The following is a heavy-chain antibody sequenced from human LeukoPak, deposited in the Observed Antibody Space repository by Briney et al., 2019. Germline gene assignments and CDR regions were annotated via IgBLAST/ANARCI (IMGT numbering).Heavy chain of an antibody. CDR2: IYYSGST. Sequence: PSETLSLTRTVSGGSISSYYWSWIRQPPGKGLEWIGYIYYSGSTNYNPSLKSRVTISVDTSKNQFSLKLSSVTAADTAVYYCARDPGDAFDIWGQGTMVTVSS. CDR3: ARDPGDAFDI. J-gene: IGHJ3*02. CDR1: GGSISSYY. V-gene: IGHV4-59*01. D-gene: IGHD3-10*01.